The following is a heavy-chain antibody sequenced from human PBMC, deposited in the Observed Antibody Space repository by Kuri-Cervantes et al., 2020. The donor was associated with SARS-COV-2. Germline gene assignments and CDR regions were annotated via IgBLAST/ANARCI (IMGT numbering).Heavy chain of an antibody. CDR3: ARDLLNYYDSSGYGY. D-gene: IGHD3-22*01. CDR2: ISSSGSTI. Sequence: GESLKISCAASGFTFSDYYMSWIRQAPGEGLEWVSYISSSGSTIYYADSVKGRFTISRDNAKNSLYLQMNSLRAEDTAVYYCARDLLNYYDSSGYGYWGQGTLVTVSS. J-gene: IGHJ4*02. V-gene: IGHV3-11*01. CDR1: GFTFSDYY.